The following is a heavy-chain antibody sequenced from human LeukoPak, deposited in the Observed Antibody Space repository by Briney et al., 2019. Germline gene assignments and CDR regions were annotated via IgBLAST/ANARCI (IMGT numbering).Heavy chain of an antibody. D-gene: IGHD3-3*01. CDR2: IYYSGST. CDR3: ARDREWPDAFDI. J-gene: IGHJ3*02. Sequence: PSETLSLTCTVSGGSISSYYWSWIRQPPGKGLEWIGYIYYSGSTNYNPSLKSRVTISVDTSKNQFSLKLSSVTAADTAVYYCARDREWPDAFDIWGQGTMVTVSS. CDR1: GGSISSYY. V-gene: IGHV4-59*01.